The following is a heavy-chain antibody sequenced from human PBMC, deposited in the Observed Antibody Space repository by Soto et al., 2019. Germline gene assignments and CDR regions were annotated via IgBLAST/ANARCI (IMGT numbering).Heavy chain of an antibody. CDR2: INHSGST. CDR3: ARLVPQSKRDMGGSRLPAYYYYMDV. J-gene: IGHJ6*03. Sequence: QVQLQQWGAGLLKPSETLSLTCAVYGGSFSGYYWSWIRQPPGKGLEWIGEINHSGSTNYNPSLKSRVTISVDTSKNQFSLKLSSVTAADTAVYYCARLVPQSKRDMGGSRLPAYYYYMDVWGKGTTVTVSS. CDR1: GGSFSGYY. D-gene: IGHD3-16*01. V-gene: IGHV4-34*01.